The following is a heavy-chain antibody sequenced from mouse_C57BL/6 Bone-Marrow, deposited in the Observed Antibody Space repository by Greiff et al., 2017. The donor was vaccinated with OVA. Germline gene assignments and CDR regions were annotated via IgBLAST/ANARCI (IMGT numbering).Heavy chain of an antibody. J-gene: IGHJ4*01. CDR2: IDPSDSYT. V-gene: IGHV1-69*01. D-gene: IGHD1-1*01. CDR1: GYTFTTYW. CDR3: ARGGDYYGSSYAMDY. Sequence: VQLQQPGAELVLPGASVKLSCKASGYTFTTYWMPWVNQRPGQGLEWIGEIDPSDSYTNYNQKFKGKSTLTVDKSSSTAYMQLSSLTSEDSAVYYCARGGDYYGSSYAMDYWGQGTSVTVSS.